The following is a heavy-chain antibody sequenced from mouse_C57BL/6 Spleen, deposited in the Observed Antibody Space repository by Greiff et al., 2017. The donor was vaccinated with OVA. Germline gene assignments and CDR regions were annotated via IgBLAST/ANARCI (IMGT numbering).Heavy chain of an antibody. V-gene: IGHV1-52*01. J-gene: IGHJ2*01. Sequence: QVHVKQPGAELVRPGSSVKLSCKASGYTFTSYWMHWVKQRPIQGLEWIGNIDPSDSETHYNQKFKDKATLTVDKSSSTAYMQLSSLTSEDSAVYYCARSRGSSPFDYWGQGTTLTVSS. CDR2: IDPSDSET. CDR1: GYTFTSYW. CDR3: ARSRGSSPFDY. D-gene: IGHD1-1*01.